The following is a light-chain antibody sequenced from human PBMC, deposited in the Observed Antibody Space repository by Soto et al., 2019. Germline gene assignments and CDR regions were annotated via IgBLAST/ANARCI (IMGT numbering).Light chain of an antibody. CDR2: EVS. Sequence: QSALTQPPSASGSPGQSVTISCTGTSSDVGAYKYVSWYQQYPGKAPKLMIYEVSKRPSGVPDRFSGSKSGNTASLTVSGLQAEDEADYYCTSHVGSNIGVFGGGTKLTVL. V-gene: IGLV2-8*01. CDR3: TSHVGSNIGV. CDR1: SSDVGAYKY. J-gene: IGLJ3*02.